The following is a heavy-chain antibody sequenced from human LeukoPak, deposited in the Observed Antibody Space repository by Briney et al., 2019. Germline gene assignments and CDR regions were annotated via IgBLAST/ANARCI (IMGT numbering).Heavy chain of an antibody. CDR1: GYTFTGYY. D-gene: IGHD3-10*01. CDR3: ARDLGHPSSPTY. Sequence: ASVKVSCKASGYTFTGYYMHWVRQAPGQGLGWMGWINANSGGTKYAQKFQGRVTVTRDTSITTAFMELSSLTSDDTAVYYCARDLGHPSSPTYWGQGTLVTVSS. V-gene: IGHV1-2*02. J-gene: IGHJ4*02. CDR2: INANSGGT.